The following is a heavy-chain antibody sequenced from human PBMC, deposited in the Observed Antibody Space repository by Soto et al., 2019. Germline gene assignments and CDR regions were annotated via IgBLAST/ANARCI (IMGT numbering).Heavy chain of an antibody. Sequence: GVLRLSCAASGFTFSSFHMNWVRQAPVRGLEWVAYITSSSDTIYYSDSVKGRFTISRDNGKNSLFLQMNSLRDEDTAVYYCARVVVVIPPGYYYAMDVWGQGTTVTVSS. CDR3: ARVVVVIPPGYYYAMDV. CDR2: ITSSSDTI. J-gene: IGHJ6*02. CDR1: GFTFSSFH. V-gene: IGHV3-48*02. D-gene: IGHD3-22*01.